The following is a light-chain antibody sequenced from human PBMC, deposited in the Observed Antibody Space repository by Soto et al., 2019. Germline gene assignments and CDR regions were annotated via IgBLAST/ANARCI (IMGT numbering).Light chain of an antibody. J-gene: IGKJ1*01. CDR3: RQLHSYPRT. CDR1: QGISSY. CDR2: AAS. Sequence: IQLTQSPSSLSASVGDRVTITCRASQGISSYLAWYQQKPGKAPNLLIYAASTLQSGVTSRFSGSGSGTDFTLTISSLQPEDFATYYCRQLHSYPRTFGQGTKVEFK. V-gene: IGKV1-9*01.